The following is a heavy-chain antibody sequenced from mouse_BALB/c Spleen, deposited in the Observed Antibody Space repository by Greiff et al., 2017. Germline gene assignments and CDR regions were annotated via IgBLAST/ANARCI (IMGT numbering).Heavy chain of an antibody. Sequence: VQLKQSGAELAKPGASVKLSCTASGFNIKDTYMHWVKQRPEQGLEWIGRIDPANGNTKYDPKFQGKATITADTSSNTAYLQLSSLTSEDTAVYYCAFNWEDDYWGQGTTLTVSS. D-gene: IGHD4-1*01. CDR2: IDPANGNT. V-gene: IGHV14-3*02. CDR1: GFNIKDTY. J-gene: IGHJ2*01. CDR3: AFNWEDDY.